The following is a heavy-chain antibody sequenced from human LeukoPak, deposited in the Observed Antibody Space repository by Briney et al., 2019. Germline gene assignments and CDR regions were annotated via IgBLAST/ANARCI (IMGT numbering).Heavy chain of an antibody. CDR3: AELGITMIGGI. CDR2: ISSSGSTI. J-gene: IGHJ6*04. V-gene: IGHV3-48*03. CDR1: GFPFSSYE. D-gene: IGHD3-10*02. Sequence: GGSLRLSCAASGFPFSSYEMNWVRRATGRGLEGVSYISSSGSTIFYADSVKGRFTIYRDSAKKSLNLQMNSLRAEDTAVYSCAELGITMIGGIWGKGTTVTISS.